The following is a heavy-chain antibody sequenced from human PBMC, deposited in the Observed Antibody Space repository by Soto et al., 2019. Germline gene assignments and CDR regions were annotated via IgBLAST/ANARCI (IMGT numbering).Heavy chain of an antibody. V-gene: IGHV1-18*04. Sequence: AASVKVSCKASGYTFTSYGISWVRQAPGQGLEWMGWISAYNGNTNYAQKLQGRVTMTTDTSTSTAYMELRSLRSDDTAVYYCARIGTYYDILTGYYMPRHVWGQGTTVTVSS. CDR2: ISAYNGNT. CDR1: GYTFTSYG. D-gene: IGHD3-9*01. J-gene: IGHJ6*02. CDR3: ARIGTYYDILTGYYMPRHV.